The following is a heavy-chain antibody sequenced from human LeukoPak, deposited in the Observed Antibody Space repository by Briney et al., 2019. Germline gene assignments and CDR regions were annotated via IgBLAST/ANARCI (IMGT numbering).Heavy chain of an antibody. D-gene: IGHD1-26*01. CDR3: ARNASDSGTSYFDY. J-gene: IGHJ4*02. CDR2: IYYSGST. V-gene: IGHV4-39*01. CDR1: GGSISSSTSY. Sequence: PSETLSLTYTVSGGSISSSTSYWGWIRQPPGKGLEWIGSIYYSGSTSYNPSLKSRVTISVDTSKKQFSLKLDSVTAADTAVYYCARNASDSGTSYFDYWGQGTLVTVSS.